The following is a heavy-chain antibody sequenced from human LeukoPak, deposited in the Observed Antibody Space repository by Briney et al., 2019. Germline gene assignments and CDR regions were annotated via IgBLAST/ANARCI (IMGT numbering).Heavy chain of an antibody. J-gene: IGHJ4*02. CDR3: ARYRPIVGAARGLFDY. CDR2: VNPNSGNT. D-gene: IGHD1-26*01. CDR1: GYTFTSND. V-gene: IGHV1-8*01. Sequence: ASVTVSYQASGYTFTSNDINWVRQATGQGLEWMGWVNPNSGNTGYEQKFQGRVAMTRNPSISTAYVELSSLRSEDTAVYYCARYRPIVGAARGLFDYWGQGTLVTVSS.